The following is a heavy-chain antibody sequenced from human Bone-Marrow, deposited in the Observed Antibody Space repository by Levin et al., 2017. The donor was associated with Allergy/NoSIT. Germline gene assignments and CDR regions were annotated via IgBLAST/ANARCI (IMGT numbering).Heavy chain of an antibody. CDR1: GFTFSDHG. V-gene: IGHV3-64*04. CDR3: AKAMEASSLFDS. CDR2: LSSNGISP. D-gene: IGHD6-6*01. Sequence: PGGSLRLSCSASGFTFSDHGMHWVRQAPGKGLQYVAALSSNGISPYYADSVKGRFTISRDNTKNSLYLHMNSLRPEDTAFYYCAKAMEASSLFDSWGQGTLVTVSS. J-gene: IGHJ4*02.